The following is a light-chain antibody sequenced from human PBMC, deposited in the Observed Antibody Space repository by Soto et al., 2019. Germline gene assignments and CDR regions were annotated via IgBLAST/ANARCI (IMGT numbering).Light chain of an antibody. CDR1: QGISSA. J-gene: IGKJ3*01. CDR3: QQFNNYPFT. Sequence: AIQLTQSPSSLSASVGDRVTITCRASQGISSALAWYQQKPGKAPKLLIYDASSLESGVPSRFSCSGYGTDFTLTISSLQREDFATYYCQQFNNYPFTFGPGTKVDIK. V-gene: IGKV1D-13*01. CDR2: DAS.